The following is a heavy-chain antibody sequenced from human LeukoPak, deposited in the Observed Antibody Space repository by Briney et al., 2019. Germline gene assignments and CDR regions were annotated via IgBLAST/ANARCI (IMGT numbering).Heavy chain of an antibody. Sequence: KTGGSLTLSCAASGFTFSNYTMNWVRQAPGKGLEWVSSISSSSRNIYIADSVKGRHTISRDNAKNSLYLQMNSLRAEDMALYYCAKAPSLSAGLFDYWGQGTLVTVSS. CDR1: GFTFSNYT. CDR2: ISSSSRNI. V-gene: IGHV3-21*04. J-gene: IGHJ4*02. CDR3: AKAPSLSAGLFDY. D-gene: IGHD6-13*01.